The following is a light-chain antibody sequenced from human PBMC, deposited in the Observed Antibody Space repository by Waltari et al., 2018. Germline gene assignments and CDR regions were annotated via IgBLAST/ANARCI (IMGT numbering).Light chain of an antibody. CDR1: QSVGTN. Sequence: EIVLTQSPATLSVSPGDRVTLSCRASQSVGTNLAWYQHSPGRAPRLLVYRASTRASYIPARFSVSGSGTEFTLSISTLQSEDSAVFYCQQYNDWPRTFGQGTKVEIK. CDR3: QQYNDWPRT. V-gene: IGKV3D-15*01. CDR2: RAS. J-gene: IGKJ1*01.